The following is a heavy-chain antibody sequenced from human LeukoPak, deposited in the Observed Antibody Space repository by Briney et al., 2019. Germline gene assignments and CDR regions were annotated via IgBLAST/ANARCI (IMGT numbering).Heavy chain of an antibody. D-gene: IGHD3-22*01. CDR3: ARRGYYGGNWFDP. CDR1: GYTFTGYY. J-gene: IGHJ5*02. Sequence: GASVKVSCKASGYTFTGYYMHWVRQAPGQGLEWMGWISAYNGNTNYAQKLQGRVTMTTDTSTSTAYMELRSLRSDDTAVYYCARRGYYGGNWFDPWGQGTLVTVSS. V-gene: IGHV1-18*04. CDR2: ISAYNGNT.